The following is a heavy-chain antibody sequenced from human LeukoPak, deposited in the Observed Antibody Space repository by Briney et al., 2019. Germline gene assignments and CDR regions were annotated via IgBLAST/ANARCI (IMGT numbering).Heavy chain of an antibody. D-gene: IGHD3-3*01. CDR3: AKGGQYYDFWSGYYIFDY. CDR2: ISGSGGST. CDR1: GFTFSDYY. Sequence: GGSLRLSCAASGFTFSDYYMSWVRQAPGKGLEWVSAISGSGGSTYYADSVKGRFTISRDNSKNTLYLQMNSLRAEDTAVYYCAKGGQYYDFWSGYYIFDYWGQGTLVTVSS. J-gene: IGHJ4*02. V-gene: IGHV3-23*01.